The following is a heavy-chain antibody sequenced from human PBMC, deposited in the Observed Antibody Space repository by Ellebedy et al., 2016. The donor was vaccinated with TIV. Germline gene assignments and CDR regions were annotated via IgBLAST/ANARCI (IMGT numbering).Heavy chain of an antibody. Sequence: PGGSLRLSCVASGFSFSNYWIHRVRQVPGKGLVWVSRINSDGSGTSYADSVKGRFRISRDNAENTVSLQMNSLRAEDTAIYYCARDRWAEYTFDIWGQGTMVTVSS. CDR3: ARDRWAEYTFDI. V-gene: IGHV3-74*01. CDR1: GFSFSNYW. D-gene: IGHD6-6*01. J-gene: IGHJ3*02. CDR2: INSDGSGT.